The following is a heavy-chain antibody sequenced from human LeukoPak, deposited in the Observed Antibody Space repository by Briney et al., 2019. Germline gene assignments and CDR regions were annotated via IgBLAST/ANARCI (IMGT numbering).Heavy chain of an antibody. V-gene: IGHV4-39*01. CDR1: GGSISSSSYY. Sequence: SETLSLTCTVSGGSISSSSYYWGWIRQPPGKGLEWIGSIYYSGSTYYNPSLKSRVTISVDTSKNQFSLKLSSVTAADTAVYYCARGCSGGGCWFDPWGQGTLVTVSS. CDR3: ARGCSGGGCWFDP. CDR2: IYYSGST. D-gene: IGHD2-15*01. J-gene: IGHJ5*02.